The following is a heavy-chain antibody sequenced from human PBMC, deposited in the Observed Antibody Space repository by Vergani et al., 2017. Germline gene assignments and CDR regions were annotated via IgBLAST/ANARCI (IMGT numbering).Heavy chain of an antibody. V-gene: IGHV4-4*07. CDR3: ARETYYDSSGSYLSFDY. CDR2: IYTSGST. J-gene: IGHJ4*02. Sequence: QLQLQESGPGLVKPSETLSLTCTVSGGSISSYYWSWIRQPAGKGLEWIGRIYTSGSTNYNPSLKSRVTMSVDTSKNQFSLKLSSVTAADTAVYYCARETYYDSSGSYLSFDYWGQGTLVTVSS. D-gene: IGHD3-22*01. CDR1: GGSISSYY.